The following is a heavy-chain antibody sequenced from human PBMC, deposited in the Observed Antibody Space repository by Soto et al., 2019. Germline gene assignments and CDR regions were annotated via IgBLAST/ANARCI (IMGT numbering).Heavy chain of an antibody. CDR3: AKRIAAAEKIYYYYGMDV. D-gene: IGHD6-13*01. CDR2: ISGSGGST. V-gene: IGHV3-23*01. Sequence: GGSLRLSCAASGFTFSSYAMSWVRQAPGKGLEWVSAISGSGGSTYYADSAKGRFTISRDNSKNTLYLQMNSLRAEDTAVYYCAKRIAAAEKIYYYYGMDVWGQGTTVTVSS. CDR1: GFTFSSYA. J-gene: IGHJ6*02.